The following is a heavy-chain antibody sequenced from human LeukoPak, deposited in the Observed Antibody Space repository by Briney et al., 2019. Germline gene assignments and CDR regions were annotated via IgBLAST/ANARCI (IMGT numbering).Heavy chain of an antibody. CDR2: ISYDGSNK. CDR1: GFTFSSYA. CDR3: ASTPMDTAMGGVDGAFDI. V-gene: IGHV3-30-3*01. D-gene: IGHD5-18*01. Sequence: GRSLRLSCAASGFTFSSYAMHWVRQAPGKGLEWVAVISYDGSNKYYADSVKGRYTISRDNSKNTLYLQMNSLRAEDTAVYYCASTPMDTAMGGVDGAFDIWGQGTMVTVSS. J-gene: IGHJ3*02.